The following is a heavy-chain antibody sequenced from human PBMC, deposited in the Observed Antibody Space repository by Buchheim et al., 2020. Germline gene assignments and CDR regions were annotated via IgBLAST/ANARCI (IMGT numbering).Heavy chain of an antibody. D-gene: IGHD1-26*01. CDR2: ISYDGSNK. CDR1: GFTFSSYA. J-gene: IGHJ6*02. Sequence: QVQLVESGGGVVQPGRSLRLSCAASGFTFSSYAMHWVRQAPGKGLEWVAVISYDGSNKYYADSVKGRFTISRDNSKNTRYLQMNSLRAEDTAVYYCARDRWELLRGNYYYGMDVWGQGTT. V-gene: IGHV3-30*04. CDR3: ARDRWELLRGNYYYGMDV.